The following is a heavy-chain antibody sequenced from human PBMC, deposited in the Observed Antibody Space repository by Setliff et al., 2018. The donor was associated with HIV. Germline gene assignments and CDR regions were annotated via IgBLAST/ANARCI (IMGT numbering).Heavy chain of an antibody. Sequence: QPGGSLRLSCAASGFTFSSFGMHWVRQAPGKGLEWVSFIQYDGSNKYYADSVKGRFTISRDNSKNTLYLQMNSLRSEDTAVYYCARGRHAVVVTALEHDYWGQGTLVTVSS. CDR1: GFTFSSFG. J-gene: IGHJ4*02. D-gene: IGHD2-21*02. CDR3: ARGRHAVVVTALEHDY. V-gene: IGHV3-30*02. CDR2: IQYDGSNK.